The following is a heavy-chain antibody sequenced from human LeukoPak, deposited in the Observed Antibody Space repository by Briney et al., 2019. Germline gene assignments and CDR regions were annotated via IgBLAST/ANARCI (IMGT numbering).Heavy chain of an antibody. Sequence: ASVKVSCKASGYTFTGYYMHWVRQAPGQGLEWMGRINPNSGGTNYAQKFQGRVTMTRDTSISTAYMELSRLRSDDTAVYYCARVWASRTTRANYGMDVWGQGTTVTVSS. CDR3: ARVWASRTTRANYGMDV. V-gene: IGHV1-2*06. CDR1: GYTFTGYY. CDR2: INPNSGGT. D-gene: IGHD2-2*01. J-gene: IGHJ6*02.